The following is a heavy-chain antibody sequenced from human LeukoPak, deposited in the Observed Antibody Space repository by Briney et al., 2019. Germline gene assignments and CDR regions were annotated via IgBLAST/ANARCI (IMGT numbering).Heavy chain of an antibody. CDR2: ISWDGNST. CDR3: AKDMVFGSLRPENYYMDV. D-gene: IGHD3-3*01. Sequence: GGSLRLSCAASGFTFPDYTLHWVRQAPGKGLQWVSLISWDGNSTYFADSVKGRFTISRDNSKNSLYLQMNSLRTEDTALYYCAKDMVFGSLRPENYYMDVWGKGTTVTVSS. V-gene: IGHV3-43*01. J-gene: IGHJ6*03. CDR1: GFTFPDYT.